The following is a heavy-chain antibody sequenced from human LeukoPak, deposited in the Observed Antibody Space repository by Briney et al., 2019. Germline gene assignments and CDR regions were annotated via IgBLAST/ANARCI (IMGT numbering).Heavy chain of an antibody. CDR2: INPIGGTT. V-gene: IGHV1-46*01. CDR1: GYTFTSYY. D-gene: IGHD4-11*01. J-gene: IGHJ4*02. Sequence: GASVKVSCKASGYTFTSYYIHWVRQAHGQGLEWMGIINPIGGTTDYAQKFQGRVTMTRDTSTSTVYMELSSLRSEDTAVYYCARQQGLQYLNFDYWGQGTVVTVSS. CDR3: ARQQGLQYLNFDY.